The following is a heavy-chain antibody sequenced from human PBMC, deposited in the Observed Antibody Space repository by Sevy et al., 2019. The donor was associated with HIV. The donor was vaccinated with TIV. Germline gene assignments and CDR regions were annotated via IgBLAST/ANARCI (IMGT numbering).Heavy chain of an antibody. V-gene: IGHV3-7*01. CDR1: EFTFSSYW. Sequence: GGSLRLSCAASEFTFSSYWMTWVRQAPGKGLEWVANINQDGSEENYADSVKGRFTIFRDNAKKSLFLQMNSLRAEDTAVYHCARNGSYADTYFYYYAMDVWGQGTTVTVSS. D-gene: IGHD3-16*01. CDR2: INQDGSEE. J-gene: IGHJ6*02. CDR3: ARNGSYADTYFYYYAMDV.